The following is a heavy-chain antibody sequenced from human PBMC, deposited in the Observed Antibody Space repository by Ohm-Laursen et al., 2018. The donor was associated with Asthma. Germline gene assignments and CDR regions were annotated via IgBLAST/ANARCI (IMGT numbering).Heavy chain of an antibody. CDR1: GYSFPFFS. J-gene: IGHJ4*02. CDR3: AGDLSSSGWYYFDY. Sequence: ASVKVSCKASGYSFPFFSMHWVRQAPGQGLEWMGIINPSGSPNYAQKFQGRVSMTRDTSANTLYMELSSLRSDDTAVYYCAGDLSSSGWYYFDYWGQGTLVTVSS. D-gene: IGHD6-19*01. CDR2: INPSGSP. V-gene: IGHV1-46*01.